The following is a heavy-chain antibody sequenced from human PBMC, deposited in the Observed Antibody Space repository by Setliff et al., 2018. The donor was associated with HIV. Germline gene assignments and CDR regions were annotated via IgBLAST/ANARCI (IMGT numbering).Heavy chain of an antibody. CDR2: IYTSGST. V-gene: IGHV4-61*09. J-gene: IGHJ4*02. CDR1: GGSISRGSYY. Sequence: SETLSLTCTVSGGSISRGSYYWSWIRQPAGKGLEWIGHIYTSGSTNYNPSLNSRVTISVDTSKNQFSLKLSSVTAADTAVYYCARAGGGVRGGTSHYFDYWGQGTLVTVSS. CDR3: ARAGGGVRGGTSHYFDY. D-gene: IGHD3-10*01.